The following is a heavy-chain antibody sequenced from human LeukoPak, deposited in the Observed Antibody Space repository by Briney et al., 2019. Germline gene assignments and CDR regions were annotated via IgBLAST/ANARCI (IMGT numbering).Heavy chain of an antibody. CDR3: ARVYCSSTSCYLDY. CDR2: IYYSGST. D-gene: IGHD2-2*01. CDR1: GGSISSYY. V-gene: IGHV4-59*01. J-gene: IGHJ4*02. Sequence: SETLSLTCTVSGGSISSYYWSWIRQPPGKGLEWIGYIYYSGSTNYNPSLKSRVTISVDTSKNQFSLKLSSVIAADTAVYYCARVYCSSTSCYLDYWGQGTLVTVSS.